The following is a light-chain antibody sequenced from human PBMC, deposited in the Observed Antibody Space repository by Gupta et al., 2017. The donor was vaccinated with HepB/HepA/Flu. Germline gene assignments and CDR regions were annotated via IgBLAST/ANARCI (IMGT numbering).Light chain of an antibody. Sequence: HSALPQPPSASGSPGQSLTTSCTGTSSDVGGYNSVSWYQQHPGEAPRLMIYEVTKRPPGVPDRFSGSKSGNTASLTVSGLQAEDEADYYCTSYAGNDRGVFGGGTKLTVL. CDR3: TSYAGNDRGV. J-gene: IGLJ2*01. CDR1: SSDVGGYNS. V-gene: IGLV2-8*01. CDR2: EVT.